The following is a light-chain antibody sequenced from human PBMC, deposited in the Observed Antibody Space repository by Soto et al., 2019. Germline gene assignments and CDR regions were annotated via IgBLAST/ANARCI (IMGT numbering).Light chain of an antibody. CDR1: SSNIGSNN. CDR2: SNN. CDR3: AAWDDSLKAGV. Sequence: QSVLTQPPSASGTPGQRVTISCSGSSSNIGSNNVNWYQQLPGTAPKLLIYSNNQRPSGVPDRFSGSKSDTSAALAISGLQSEDEDDYYCAAWDDSLKAGVFGGGTKLTVL. V-gene: IGLV1-44*01. J-gene: IGLJ3*02.